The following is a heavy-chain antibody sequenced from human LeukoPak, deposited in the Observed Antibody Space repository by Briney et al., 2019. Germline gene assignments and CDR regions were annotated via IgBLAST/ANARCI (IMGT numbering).Heavy chain of an antibody. CDR3: LRDKAGSFYGTPAYHYNYNGLDV. V-gene: IGHV4-34*01. CDR1: GGSLNGHY. J-gene: IGHJ6*02. CDR2: GSESGGT. Sequence: SETLSLTCAVYGGSLNGHYWSWIRQPPGKGLEWIGEGSESGGTKFNPSLKSRVTISADTSKNEFYLRLTSVTAADTAVYYCLRDKAGSFYGTPAYHYNYNGLDVWGQGTAVTVSS. D-gene: IGHD2/OR15-2a*01.